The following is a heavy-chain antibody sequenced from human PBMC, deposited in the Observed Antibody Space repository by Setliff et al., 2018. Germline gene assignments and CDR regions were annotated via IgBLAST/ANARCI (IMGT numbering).Heavy chain of an antibody. J-gene: IGHJ4*02. D-gene: IGHD5-12*01. CDR3: AKVESPADGYQIGIDY. CDR1: GGSISSYY. Sequence: PSETLSLTCTVSGGSISSYYWSWIRQPAGKGLEWIGHIYIGGRANYNPSRKSRVTISVDTSKNTLYLQMNSLRAEDTAVYYCAKVESPADGYQIGIDYWGQGTLVTVSS. CDR2: IYIGGRA. V-gene: IGHV4-4*07.